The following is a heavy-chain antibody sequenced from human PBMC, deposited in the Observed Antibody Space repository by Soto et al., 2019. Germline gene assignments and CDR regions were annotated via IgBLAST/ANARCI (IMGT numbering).Heavy chain of an antibody. CDR2: IIPIFGTA. CDR1: GGTFSSYA. CDR3: ARSSPNDSSGYYPVGYYYGMDV. D-gene: IGHD3-22*01. Sequence: SVKVSCKASGGTFSSYAISWVRQAPGQGLEWMGGIIPIFGTANYAQKFQGRLTLTADKSTSTAYMELSSLRSEDTAVYYCARSSPNDSSGYYPVGYYYGMDVWGQGTTVTVSS. V-gene: IGHV1-69*06. J-gene: IGHJ6*02.